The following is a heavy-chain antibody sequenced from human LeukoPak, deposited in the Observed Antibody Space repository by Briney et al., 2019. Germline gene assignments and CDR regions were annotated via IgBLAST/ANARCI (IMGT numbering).Heavy chain of an antibody. J-gene: IGHJ4*02. CDR1: GLTFSLAW. D-gene: IGHD2-21*01. CDR3: AHISNIPDRFAS. V-gene: IGHV3-15*01. CDR2: INNEGTA. Sequence: VGSLRLSCTASGLTFSLAWMSWIRQAPGKGLEWVGRINNEGTADYAAPLKDRFTIFRDHSKDMVYLQMNSLTTEDTAIYYCAHISNIPDRFASWGQGTLVTISS.